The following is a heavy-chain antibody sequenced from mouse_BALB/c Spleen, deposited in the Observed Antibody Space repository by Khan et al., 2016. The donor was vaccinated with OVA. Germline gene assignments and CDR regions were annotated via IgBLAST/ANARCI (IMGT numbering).Heavy chain of an antibody. CDR2: ISYSGIT. J-gene: IGHJ2*01. CDR3: ARTARIKY. V-gene: IGHV3-2*02. D-gene: IGHD1-2*01. Sequence: EVQLQESGPGLVKPSQSLSLTCTVTGYSITSGYVWNWIRQFPGNKLEWMGYISYSGITNYNPSLKSRISITRDTSKNQFSLQLNSVTTEDTATYYCARTARIKYWGQGTTLTVSS. CDR1: GYSITSGYV.